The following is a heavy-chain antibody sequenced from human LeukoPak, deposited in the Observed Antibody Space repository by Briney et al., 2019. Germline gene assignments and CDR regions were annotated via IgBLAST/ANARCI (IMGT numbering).Heavy chain of an antibody. V-gene: IGHV3-23*01. CDR1: GFTFSTYA. CDR3: TKNYGSGSFDY. CDR2: ISGSGAGT. J-gene: IGHJ4*02. Sequence: GGSLRLSCAASGFTFSTYAMTWVRQAPGKGLEWVSAISGSGAGTYYADSVKGGFTLSRDNSKSTLYLQMNSLRVEDTAVYYCTKNYGSGSFDYWGQGTLVTVSS. D-gene: IGHD3-10*01.